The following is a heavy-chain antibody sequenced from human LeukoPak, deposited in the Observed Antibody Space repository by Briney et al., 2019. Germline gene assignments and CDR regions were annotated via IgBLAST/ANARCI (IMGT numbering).Heavy chain of an antibody. CDR2: IYHSGST. J-gene: IGHJ4*02. Sequence: SETLSLTCAVSGGSISSGGYSWSWIRQPPGKGPEWIGYIYHSGSTYYNPSLKSRVTISVDTSKNQFSLKLSSVTAADTAVYYCARRRGYSYGRYLDYWGQGTLVTVSS. CDR3: ARRRGYSYGRYLDY. D-gene: IGHD5-18*01. V-gene: IGHV4-30-2*01. CDR1: GGSISSGGYS.